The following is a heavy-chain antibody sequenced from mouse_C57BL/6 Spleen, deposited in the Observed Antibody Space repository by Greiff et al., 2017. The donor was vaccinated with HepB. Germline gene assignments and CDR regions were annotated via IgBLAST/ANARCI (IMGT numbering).Heavy chain of an antibody. V-gene: IGHV1-69*01. D-gene: IGHD4-1*01. CDR2: IDPSDSYT. J-gene: IGHJ2*01. Sequence: QVQLQQSGAELVMPGASVKLSCKASGYTFTSYWMHWVKQRPGQGLEWIGEIDPSDSYTNYNQKFKGKSTLTVDKSSSTAYMQLSSLTSEDSAVYYCARRGLGRYFDYWGQGTTLTVSS. CDR3: ARRGLGRYFDY. CDR1: GYTFTSYW.